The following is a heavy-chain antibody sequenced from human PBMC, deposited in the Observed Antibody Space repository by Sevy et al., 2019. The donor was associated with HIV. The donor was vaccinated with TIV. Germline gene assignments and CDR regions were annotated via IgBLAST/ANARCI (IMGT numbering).Heavy chain of an antibody. D-gene: IGHD3-22*01. V-gene: IGHV1-69*06. CDR1: GGTFSSYA. Sequence: ASVKVSCKASGGTFSSYAISWVRQAPGQGLEWMGGIIPIFGTANYAQKFQGRVTITADKSTSRAYMELSSLRSEDTAVYYCASQRGYYYDSSGYFDYWGQGTLVTVSS. CDR3: ASQRGYYYDSSGYFDY. J-gene: IGHJ4*02. CDR2: IIPIFGTA.